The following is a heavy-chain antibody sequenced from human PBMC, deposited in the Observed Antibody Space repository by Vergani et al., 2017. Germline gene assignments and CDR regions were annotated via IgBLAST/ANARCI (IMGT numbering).Heavy chain of an antibody. CDR2: INPNGDAT. J-gene: IGHJ4*02. D-gene: IGHD1-14*01. Sequence: QVQLVQSGAELKKPGASVRVSCKASGFIFTDYYIHWMRQAPGQGLEWIGWINPNGDATHYAQNFRGRVTLTRDTSSTTAYMDLASLTSDDTALYYCARDHQEPTTLDYGGQGSLVTVSS. CDR1: GFIFTDYY. V-gene: IGHV1-2*02. CDR3: ARDHQEPTTLDY.